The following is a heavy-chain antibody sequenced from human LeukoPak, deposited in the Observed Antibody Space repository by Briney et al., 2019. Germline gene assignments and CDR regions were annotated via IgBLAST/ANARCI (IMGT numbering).Heavy chain of an antibody. D-gene: IGHD6-13*01. CDR2: ISSSGSTI. CDR3: ARDVGIAAVAY. J-gene: IGHJ4*02. V-gene: IGHV3-11*04. CDR1: GFTFSDYY. Sequence: GGSLRLSCAASGFTFSDYYMSWIRQAPGKGLEWVSYISSSGSTIYYADSVKGRFIISKDNAKNSLYLQMNSLRAEDTAVYYCARDVGIAAVAYWGQGTLVTVSS.